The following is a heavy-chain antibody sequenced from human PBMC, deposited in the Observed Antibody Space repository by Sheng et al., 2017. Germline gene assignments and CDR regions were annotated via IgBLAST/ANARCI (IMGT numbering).Heavy chain of an antibody. CDR3: AKGYNYYYYMDV. Sequence: QVQLVESGGGVVQPGGSLRLSCAASGFTFSSYGMHWVRQAPGKGLEWVAFIRYDGSNKYYADSVKGRFTISRDNSKNTLYLQMNSLRAEDTAVYYCAKGYNYYYYMDVWGKGTTVTVSS. CDR2: IRYDGSNK. CDR1: GFTFSSYG. V-gene: IGHV3-30*02. J-gene: IGHJ6*03.